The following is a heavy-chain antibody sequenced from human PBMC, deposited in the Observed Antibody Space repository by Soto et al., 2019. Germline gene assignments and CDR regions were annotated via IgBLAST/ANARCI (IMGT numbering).Heavy chain of an antibody. CDR1: GYSFTSYW. D-gene: IGHD2-8*01. CDR2: IDPSDSYT. Sequence: PGESLKISCKGSGYSFTSYWISWVRQMPGKGLEWMGRIDPSDSYTNYSPSFQGHVTISADKSISTAYLQWSSLKASDTAMYYCARRELYCTNGVCSNPFDYWGQGTLVTVSS. CDR3: ARRELYCTNGVCSNPFDY. V-gene: IGHV5-10-1*01. J-gene: IGHJ4*02.